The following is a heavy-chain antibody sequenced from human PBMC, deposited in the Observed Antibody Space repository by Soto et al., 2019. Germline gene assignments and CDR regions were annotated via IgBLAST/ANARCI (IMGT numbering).Heavy chain of an antibody. D-gene: IGHD6-19*01. CDR2: ISYDGSDK. CDR3: AKDIPSSGWYPLDY. V-gene: IGHV3-30*18. J-gene: IGHJ4*02. Sequence: QVQLVESGGGVVQPGSSLRLSCAASGFTSINYGMHWVRQAPGKGLEGGTLISYDGSDKYFADSVKGRFTISRDNSKNTLYLQMNSLRADDTAVYYCAKDIPSSGWYPLDYWGQGTLVTVSS. CDR1: GFTSINYG.